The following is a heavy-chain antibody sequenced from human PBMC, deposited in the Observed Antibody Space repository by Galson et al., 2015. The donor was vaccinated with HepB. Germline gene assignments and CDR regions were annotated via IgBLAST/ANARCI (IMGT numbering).Heavy chain of an antibody. CDR2: ISAYNGNT. CDR3: ARARRSISCSSTSCPSGWFDP. Sequence: SVKVSCKASGYTFTSYGISWVRQAPGQGLEWMGWISAYNGNTNYAQKLQGRVTMTTDTSTSTAYMELRSLRSDDTAVYYCARARRSISCSSTSCPSGWFDPWGQGTLVTVSS. V-gene: IGHV1-18*01. D-gene: IGHD2-2*01. J-gene: IGHJ5*02. CDR1: GYTFTSYG.